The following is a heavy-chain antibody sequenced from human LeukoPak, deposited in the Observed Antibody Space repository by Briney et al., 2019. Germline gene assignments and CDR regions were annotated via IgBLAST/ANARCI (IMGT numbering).Heavy chain of an antibody. CDR2: LYYSGSA. CDR3: ARDEYAGRAFDY. Sequence: SETLSLTCTVSGGSISSSRYYWAWIRQSPGKGLEWIGSLYYSGSAYYNPSLKSRVTISVDTSKNQFSLKLSSVTAADTAVYYCARDEYAGRAFDYWGQGTLVTVSS. D-gene: IGHD1-26*01. CDR1: GGSISSSRYY. J-gene: IGHJ4*02. V-gene: IGHV4-39*07.